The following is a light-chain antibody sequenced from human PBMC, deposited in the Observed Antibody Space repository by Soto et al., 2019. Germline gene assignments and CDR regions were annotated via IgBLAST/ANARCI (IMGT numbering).Light chain of an antibody. CDR2: DSS. CDR1: QDVDNNF. V-gene: IGKV3-20*01. CDR3: HQYYSSIT. J-gene: IGKJ4*01. Sequence: EIVLTQSPGTLSLSPGEGATLSCRASQDVDNNFLAWYQQRPGQAPRLLIYDSSRRATGIPDRFSGSGSGTDFTLTISTVGPEDIAVYFCHQYYSSITFGGGTKVEVK.